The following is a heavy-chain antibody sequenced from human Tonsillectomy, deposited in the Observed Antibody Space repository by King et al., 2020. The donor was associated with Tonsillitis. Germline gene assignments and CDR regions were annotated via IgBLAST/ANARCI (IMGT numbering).Heavy chain of an antibody. J-gene: IGHJ6*02. CDR1: GFTFSSYA. Sequence: VQLVESGGGLIQPGGSLRLSCAASGFTFSSYAMNWVRQAPGKGLEWVSGLSGSGGSTYYADSVEGRFAISRDNSKNTLYPQMNSLRAEDTAVYYCAKDRDFWSPHGMDVWGQGTTVTVSS. V-gene: IGHV3-23*04. CDR3: AKDRDFWSPHGMDV. CDR2: LSGSGGST. D-gene: IGHD3-3*01.